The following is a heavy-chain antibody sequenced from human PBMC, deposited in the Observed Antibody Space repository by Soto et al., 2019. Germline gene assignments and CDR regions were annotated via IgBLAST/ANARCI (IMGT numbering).Heavy chain of an antibody. J-gene: IGHJ5*02. Sequence: QVQLVQSGAEVKKPGSSVRVSCKASAGTLSTYAISWVRQAPAQGLEWMGEFASTFSKVNYAQKFQGRVAPSADESTSTAYMELTGLTSEDTAIYFCARAWVSSSGLPLSLDSWGQGTLVTVSS. D-gene: IGHD6-6*01. CDR3: ARAWVSSSGLPLSLDS. V-gene: IGHV1-69*01. CDR2: FASTFSKV. CDR1: AGTLSTYA.